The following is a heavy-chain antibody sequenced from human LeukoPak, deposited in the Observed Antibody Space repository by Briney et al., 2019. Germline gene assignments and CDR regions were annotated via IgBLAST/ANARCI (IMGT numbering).Heavy chain of an antibody. CDR3: ARDSSGRDAFDI. CDR1: GGTFSSYA. Sequence: SVTVSCTASGGTFSSYAISWVRQAPGQGLEWMGGIIPIFGTANYAQKFQGRVTITADESTSTAYMELSSLRSEDTAVYYCARDSSGRDAFDIWGQGTMVTVSS. V-gene: IGHV1-69*01. J-gene: IGHJ3*02. D-gene: IGHD3-22*01. CDR2: IIPIFGTA.